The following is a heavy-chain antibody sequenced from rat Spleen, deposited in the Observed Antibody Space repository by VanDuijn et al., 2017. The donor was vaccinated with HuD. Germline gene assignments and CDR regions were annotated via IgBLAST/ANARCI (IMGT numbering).Heavy chain of an antibody. D-gene: IGHD1-6*01. CDR1: GFTFSNYG. CDR3: TNYGGYTTDVEGWFAY. CDR2: ITNSGGSA. J-gene: IGHJ3*01. V-gene: IGHV5-27*01. Sequence: EVQLVESGGGLVQPGRSLKLSCAASGFTFSNYGMAWVRQAPTKGLEWVASITNSGGSAYYRDSVKGRFTISRDNAKSTLYLQMDSLRSEDTATYYCTNYGGYTTDVEGWFAYWGQGTLVTVSS.